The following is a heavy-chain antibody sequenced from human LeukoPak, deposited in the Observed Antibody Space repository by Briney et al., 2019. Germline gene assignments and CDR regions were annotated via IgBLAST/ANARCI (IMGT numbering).Heavy chain of an antibody. CDR1: GGSISSSSYY. D-gene: IGHD3-22*01. CDR3: ARDYYDSSGRPA. CDR2: IYYSGST. J-gene: IGHJ5*02. Sequence: SETLSLTCTVSGGSISSSSYYWGWIRQPPGKGLEWIGSIYYSGSTYYNPSLKSRVTISVDTSKNQFSLKLSSVTAADTAVYYCARDYYDSSGRPAWGQGTLVTVSS. V-gene: IGHV4-39*01.